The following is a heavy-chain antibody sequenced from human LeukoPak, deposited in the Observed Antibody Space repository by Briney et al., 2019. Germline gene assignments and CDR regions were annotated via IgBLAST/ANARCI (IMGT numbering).Heavy chain of an antibody. CDR3: ARIYYGSGSPDGY. Sequence: SVEVSCKASGITFTSYAISWVRQAPGQGLEWMGAIVPIYDVTNYAQSFRGRVTMTADESTSIAYMELRSLTSEDTAMYYCARIYYGSGSPDGYWGQGTLVTVSS. D-gene: IGHD3-10*01. CDR2: IVPIYDVT. V-gene: IGHV1-69*13. CDR1: GITFTSYA. J-gene: IGHJ4*02.